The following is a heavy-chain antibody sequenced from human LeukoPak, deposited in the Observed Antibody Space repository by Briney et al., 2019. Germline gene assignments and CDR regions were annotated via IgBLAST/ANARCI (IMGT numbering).Heavy chain of an antibody. V-gene: IGHV4-59*08. Sequence: SETLSLTCTVSGGSISSYYWSWIRQPPGKGLEWGGYIYYSGSTNYSPSLKSRVTISVDTSKNQFSLKLSSVTAADTAVYYCARHGELYDILTGPLNWFDPWGQGTLVTVSS. CDR3: ARHGELYDILTGPLNWFDP. CDR1: GGSISSYY. CDR2: IYYSGST. J-gene: IGHJ5*02. D-gene: IGHD3-9*01.